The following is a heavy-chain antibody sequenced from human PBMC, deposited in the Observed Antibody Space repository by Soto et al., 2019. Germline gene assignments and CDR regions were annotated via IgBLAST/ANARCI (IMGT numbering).Heavy chain of an antibody. D-gene: IGHD6-13*01. J-gene: IGHJ6*02. Sequence: GESLKISCKGSGYSFTSYWIGWVRQMPGKGLEWMGIIYPGDSDIRYSPSFQGQVTISADKSISTAYLQWSSLKASDTAMYYCARHPAGYSSSWYLRGVDHGCYYGMDVWGQGTTVTVSS. CDR3: ARHPAGYSSSWYLRGVDHGCYYGMDV. CDR1: GYSFTSYW. V-gene: IGHV5-51*01. CDR2: IYPGDSDI.